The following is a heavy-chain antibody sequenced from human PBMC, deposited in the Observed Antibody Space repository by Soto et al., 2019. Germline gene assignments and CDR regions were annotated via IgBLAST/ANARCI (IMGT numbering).Heavy chain of an antibody. V-gene: IGHV3-23*01. Sequence: EVQLLESGGGLVQPGGSLRLSCAASGFTFSSYAMSWVRQAPGKGLEWVSAISGSGGSTYYADSVKGRFTISRDNSXXTLYLQMNSLRAEATAVYYGAKALLRWSVLYYFDYWGQGTLVTVSS. J-gene: IGHJ4*02. CDR1: GFTFSSYA. D-gene: IGHD4-17*01. CDR2: ISGSGGST. CDR3: AKALLRWSVLYYFDY.